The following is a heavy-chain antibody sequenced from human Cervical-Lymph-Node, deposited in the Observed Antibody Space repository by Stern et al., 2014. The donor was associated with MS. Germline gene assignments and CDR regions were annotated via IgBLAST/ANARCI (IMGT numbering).Heavy chain of an antibody. CDR3: VRDVYQPSLYSYNMDV. CDR1: GGSISRGDYY. V-gene: IGHV4-30-4*08. J-gene: IGHJ6*02. D-gene: IGHD6-13*01. CDR2: IYNTGIT. Sequence: QLQLQESGPGLVKPSQTLSLTCTVSGGSISRGDYYWSWLRQSPGTGLEWIGHIYNTGITYYNPSLKGRVTLSLATSENPVSLSLGSVTAADTAVYYCVRDVYQPSLYSYNMDVWGQGTTVTVSS.